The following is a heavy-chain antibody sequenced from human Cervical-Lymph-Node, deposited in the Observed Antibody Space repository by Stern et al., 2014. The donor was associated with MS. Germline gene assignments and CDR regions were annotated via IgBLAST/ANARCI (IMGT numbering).Heavy chain of an antibody. CDR1: GGSISSSSYY. CDR2: IYYRGSR. D-gene: IGHD4-17*01. Sequence: QVQLQESGPGLVKPSETLSLTCTVSGGSISSSSYYWGWIRQPPGKGLEWIGSIYYRGSRYYNSSLKSRVTISVDTSKNQLSLKVNSVTAADTAVYYCARQALYGDLDFDSWGQGTLVTVSS. J-gene: IGHJ4*02. CDR3: ARQALYGDLDFDS. V-gene: IGHV4-39*01.